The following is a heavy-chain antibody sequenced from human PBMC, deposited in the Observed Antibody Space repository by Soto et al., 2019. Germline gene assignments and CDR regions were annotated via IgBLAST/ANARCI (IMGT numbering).Heavy chain of an antibody. CDR1: CGSFSPYTGY. Sequence: SQTQSVRTSVSCGSFSPYTGYWVCIRQTPGKGLGWIGLIYSSGVTSYTPSLHSRLSISVDPSKSKVSLNLRSVTAADTASDYCAGVLYVQWHYPYWVQRALVTVS. D-gene: IGHD1-1*01. J-gene: IGHJ4*02. CDR2: IYSSGVT. V-gene: IGHV4-39*01. CDR3: AGVLYVQWHYPY.